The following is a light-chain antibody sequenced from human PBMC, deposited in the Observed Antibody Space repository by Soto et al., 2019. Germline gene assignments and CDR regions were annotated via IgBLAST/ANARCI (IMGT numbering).Light chain of an antibody. CDR2: SSI. CDR1: SPNIGSNT. CDR3: SAWDDSLSGVV. Sequence: QSVLTQPPSASGTPGQRVTISCSGSSPNIGSNTVNWYQQLPGTAPKLLIYSSIQRPSGVPDRFSGSRSGTSASLAIGGLQSEDEAVYYCSAWDDSLSGVVFGGGTQLTVL. J-gene: IGLJ7*01. V-gene: IGLV1-44*01.